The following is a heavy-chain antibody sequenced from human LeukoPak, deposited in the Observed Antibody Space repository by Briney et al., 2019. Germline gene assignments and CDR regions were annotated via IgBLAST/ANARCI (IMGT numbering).Heavy chain of an antibody. D-gene: IGHD6-13*01. CDR2: IYYSGST. CDR3: ASLVTAAARGAFDI. J-gene: IGHJ3*02. Sequence: SETLSLTCTVSGGSISSSSYYWGWIRQPPGKGLEWIGSIYYSGSTYYNPSLKSRVTISVDTSKNQFSLKLSSVTAADTAVYYCASLVTAAARGAFDIWGQGTMVTVSS. CDR1: GGSISSSSYY. V-gene: IGHV4-39*07.